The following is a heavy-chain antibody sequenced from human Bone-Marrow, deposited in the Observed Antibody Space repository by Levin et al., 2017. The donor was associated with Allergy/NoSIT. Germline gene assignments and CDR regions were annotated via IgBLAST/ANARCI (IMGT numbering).Heavy chain of an antibody. J-gene: IGHJ4*02. Sequence: GGSLRLSCAASGFTFSNYGMTWVRQAPGKGLEWVANIKQDGTEKNYVDSVKGRFTISRDNANNALHLQMSSLRVEDTAVYFCARKYSSAWCFDYWGQGILVAVSA. CDR1: GFTFSNYG. V-gene: IGHV3-7*01. CDR3: ARKYSSAWCFDY. D-gene: IGHD6-19*01. CDR2: IKQDGTEK.